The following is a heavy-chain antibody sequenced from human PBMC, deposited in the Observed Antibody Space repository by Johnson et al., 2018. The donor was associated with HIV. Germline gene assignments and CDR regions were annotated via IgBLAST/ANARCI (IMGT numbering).Heavy chain of an antibody. V-gene: IGHV3-15*01. CDR2: VKSITDGGTT. D-gene: IGHD1-26*01. Sequence: VQLVESGGGLVKPGGSLRVSCAASGFTFNRAWMSWVRQAPGKGLEWVGRVKSITDGGTTDYTAPVTGRFTISRDDSKNTLYLLMNSLQTDDTAVYYCTTGPVGATKGWGALDIWGLGTMVTVSS. J-gene: IGHJ3*02. CDR1: GFTFNRAW. CDR3: TTGPVGATKGWGALDI.